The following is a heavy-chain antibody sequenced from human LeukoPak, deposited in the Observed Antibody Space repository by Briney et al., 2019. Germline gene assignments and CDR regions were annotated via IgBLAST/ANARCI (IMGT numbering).Heavy chain of an antibody. Sequence: PSQTLSLTCAISGDSVSSNSAAWNWIRQSPSRGLEWLGRTYYRSKWYNDYAVSVKSRITINPDTSKNQFSLQLNSVTPEDTAVYYCAMSKIVATIPSFDYWGQGTLVTVSS. D-gene: IGHD5-12*01. V-gene: IGHV6-1*01. J-gene: IGHJ4*02. CDR1: GDSVSSNSAA. CDR3: AMSKIVATIPSFDY. CDR2: TYYRSKWYN.